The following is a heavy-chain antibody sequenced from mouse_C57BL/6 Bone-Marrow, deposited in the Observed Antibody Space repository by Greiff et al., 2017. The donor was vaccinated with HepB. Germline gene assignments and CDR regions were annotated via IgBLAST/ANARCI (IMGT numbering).Heavy chain of an antibody. CDR2: INPNNGGT. CDR3: ARTGYDGSSWCAY. D-gene: IGHD1-1*01. V-gene: IGHV1-22*01. Sequence: EVQLQQSGPELVKPGASVKMSCKASGYTFTDYNMHWVKQSPGKSIEWIGYINPNNGGTSYNQKFKGKATLTVNKSSSTAYMELRSLTSEDSAVYCCARTGYDGSSWCAYWGQGTLVTVSA. J-gene: IGHJ3*01. CDR1: GYTFTDYN.